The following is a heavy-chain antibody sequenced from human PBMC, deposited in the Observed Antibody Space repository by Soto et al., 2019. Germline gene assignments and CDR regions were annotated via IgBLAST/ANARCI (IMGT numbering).Heavy chain of an antibody. D-gene: IGHD2-2*01. V-gene: IGHV1-69*13. CDR3: ARDIWCSITSCYAFDI. J-gene: IGHJ3*02. CDR1: GGTFSSYA. CDR2: IIPIFGTA. Sequence: ASVKVSCKASGGTFSSYAISWVRQAPGQGLEWMGGIIPIFGTANYAQKFQGRVTITADESTSTAYMELSSLRSEDTAVYYCARDIWCSITSCYAFDIWGQGTMVTVSS.